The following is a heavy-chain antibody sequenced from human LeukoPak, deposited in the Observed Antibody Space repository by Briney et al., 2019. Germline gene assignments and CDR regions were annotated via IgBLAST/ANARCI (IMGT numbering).Heavy chain of an antibody. CDR2: INSDGSRT. Sequence: GGSLRLSCAASGFPFSTYWMHWVRQAPGKGLVWVSRINSDGSRTNYADSVKGRFTISRDNAENTLYLQMNSLRAEDTAVYYCARGPTYYYDISEGYFDYWGQGTLVTVSS. CDR3: ARGPTYYYDISEGYFDY. D-gene: IGHD3-22*01. CDR1: GFPFSTYW. V-gene: IGHV3-74*01. J-gene: IGHJ4*02.